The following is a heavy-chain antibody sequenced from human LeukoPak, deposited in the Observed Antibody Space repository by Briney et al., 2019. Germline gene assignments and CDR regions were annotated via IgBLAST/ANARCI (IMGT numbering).Heavy chain of an antibody. CDR2: IYHSGSI. Sequence: SETLSLTCAVSGDPISSNNWWTWVRQPPGKGLEWIGEIYHSGSINYGPSLKSRVAISVDKSKNQFSLRLTSVTAADTAVYYCARDGGFGELYTALDFWGQGTLVTVSS. CDR3: ARDGGFGELYTALDF. D-gene: IGHD3-10*01. V-gene: IGHV4-4*02. CDR1: GDPISSNNW. J-gene: IGHJ4*02.